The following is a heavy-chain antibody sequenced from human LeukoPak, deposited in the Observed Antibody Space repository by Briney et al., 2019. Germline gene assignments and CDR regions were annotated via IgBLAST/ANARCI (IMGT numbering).Heavy chain of an antibody. CDR1: GFTFSSYD. J-gene: IGHJ6*02. V-gene: IGHV3-13*01. Sequence: PGGSLRLSCAASGFTFSSYDMHWVRQATGKGLEWVSAIGTAGDTYYPGSVKGRFTISRENAKNSLYFQMNSLRAGDTAVYYCARAVGLCSSTSCPDYYGMDVWGQGTTVTVSS. D-gene: IGHD2-2*01. CDR2: IGTAGDT. CDR3: ARAVGLCSSTSCPDYYGMDV.